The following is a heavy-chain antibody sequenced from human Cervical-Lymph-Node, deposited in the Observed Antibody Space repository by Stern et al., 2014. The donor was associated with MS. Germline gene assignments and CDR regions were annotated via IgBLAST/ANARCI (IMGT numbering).Heavy chain of an antibody. J-gene: IGHJ4*02. CDR3: ASGYRIFDY. CDR1: GGSISSGSDY. Sequence: QLQLQESGPGLVKPSQTLSLTCTVCGGSISSGSDYWSWIRQPVGKGLEWIGRIHASGSAFYTPSLKSRVPISTDTSMNQFSLELNSATAADTAIYYCASGYRIFDYWGQGILVTVSS. D-gene: IGHD5-18*01. V-gene: IGHV4-61*02. CDR2: IHASGSA.